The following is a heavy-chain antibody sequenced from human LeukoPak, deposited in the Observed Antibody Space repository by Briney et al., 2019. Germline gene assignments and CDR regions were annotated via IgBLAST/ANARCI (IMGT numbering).Heavy chain of an antibody. CDR3: APGSGWFPGSY. CDR2: INIDGRYT. CDR1: GFTFTNYW. D-gene: IGHD6-19*01. J-gene: IGHJ4*02. Sequence: PGGSLRLSCAASGFTFTNYWMHWVRQAPGEGRVWVSLINIDGRYTSYADSVKGRFTISRDNDKNTLFLQMGSLRDADTAVYYCAPGSGWFPGSYWGQGSLVTVSS. V-gene: IGHV3-74*01.